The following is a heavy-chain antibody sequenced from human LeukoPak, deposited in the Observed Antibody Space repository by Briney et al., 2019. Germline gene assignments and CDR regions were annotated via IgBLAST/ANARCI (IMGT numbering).Heavy chain of an antibody. CDR3: AKDPSLSYSSSWYGSPGY. Sequence: PAGSLRLSCAASGFTFSSYWMSWVRQAPGKGLEWVANIKQDGSEKYYVDSVKGRFTIPRDNSKNTLYLQMNSLRAEDTAVYYCAKDPSLSYSSSWYGSPGYWGQGTLVTVSS. D-gene: IGHD6-13*01. CDR1: GFTFSSYW. V-gene: IGHV3-7*01. CDR2: IKQDGSEK. J-gene: IGHJ4*02.